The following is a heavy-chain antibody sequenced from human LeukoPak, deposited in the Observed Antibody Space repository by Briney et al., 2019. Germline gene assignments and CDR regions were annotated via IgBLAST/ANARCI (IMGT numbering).Heavy chain of an antibody. V-gene: IGHV1-46*01. D-gene: IGHD6-6*01. J-gene: IGHJ2*01. Sequence: ASVKVSCKTSGYIFSMSWMHWVRQAPGQGLEWMGIIDPSRGSTNYAQKFQGRVTMTGDVSTDTVHMELSGLAPEDTGIYFCARDFARRGIVAARLLPLIHYHDSHQGPILW. CDR1: GYIFSMSW. CDR3: ARDFARRGIVAARLLPLIHYHDSHQGPIL. CDR2: IDPSRGST.